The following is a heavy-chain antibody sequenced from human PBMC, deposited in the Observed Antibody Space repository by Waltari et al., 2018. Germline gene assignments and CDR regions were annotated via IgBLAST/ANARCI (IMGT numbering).Heavy chain of an antibody. D-gene: IGHD3-10*01. CDR3: AKDFRALTYYCGSGHENYFDY. J-gene: IGHJ4*02. CDR2: ISGSGGST. Sequence: EVQLVESGGGLVQPGGSLRLSCAASGFTFSSYAMSWVRQAPGKGLEWVSAISGSGGSTYYAESVKGRFTISRDNSKNTLYLQMNSLRAEDTAVYYCAKDFRALTYYCGSGHENYFDYWGQGTLVTVSS. CDR1: GFTFSSYA. V-gene: IGHV3-23*04.